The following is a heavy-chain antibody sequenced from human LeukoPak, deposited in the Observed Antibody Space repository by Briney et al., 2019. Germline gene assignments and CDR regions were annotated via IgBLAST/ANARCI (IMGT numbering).Heavy chain of an antibody. J-gene: IGHJ4*02. CDR2: ISGSGGST. CDR3: AKDLDPMIVVAKGWYFDY. V-gene: IGHV3-23*01. Sequence: GGSLRLSCAASGFTFSSYAMSWVRQAPGKGLEWVSAISGSGGSTYYADSVKGRFTISRDNPKNTLYLQMNSLRAEDTAVYYCAKDLDPMIVVAKGWYFDYWGQGTLVTVSS. CDR1: GFTFSSYA. D-gene: IGHD3-22*01.